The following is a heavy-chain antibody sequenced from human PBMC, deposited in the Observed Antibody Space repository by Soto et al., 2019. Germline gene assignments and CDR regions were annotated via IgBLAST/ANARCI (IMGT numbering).Heavy chain of an antibody. D-gene: IGHD4-17*01. J-gene: IGHJ4*02. CDR2: INNNGDTT. CDR3: ARGSDFGH. V-gene: IGHV3-23*01. Sequence: EVQLLESGGGLVQPGGSLRLSCAASGFSFRTYVMSWVRQAPGKGLEWVSSINNNGDTTYYGDSVKGRFTISRDNSKNTLYRQMSSLRAEDAAVYYCARGSDFGHWGQGALVTVSS. CDR1: GFSFRTYV.